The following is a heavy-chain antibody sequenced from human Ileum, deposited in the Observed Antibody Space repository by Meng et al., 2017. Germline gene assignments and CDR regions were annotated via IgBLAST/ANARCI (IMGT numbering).Heavy chain of an antibody. V-gene: IGHV4-4*02. CDR1: GTW. Sequence: QLPLQESGPRLVKPSGTLSLTCAVSGTWWSWVRQPPGKGLEWIGEIFQSGRTNYNPSLKSRVTISIDKSKSQISLQLSAVTAADTAVYSCATSNDRDVYYLGYWGQGTLVTVSS. CDR3: ATSNDRDVYYLGY. D-gene: IGHD3-22*01. CDR2: IFQSGRT. J-gene: IGHJ4*02.